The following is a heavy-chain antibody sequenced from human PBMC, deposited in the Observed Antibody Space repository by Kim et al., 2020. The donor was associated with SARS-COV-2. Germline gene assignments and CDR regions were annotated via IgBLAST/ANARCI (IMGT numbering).Heavy chain of an antibody. Sequence: DGSEKYDMDSVKGRFTISRDNAKNSLYRQMNSRRAEDTAVYYWKGGPAGDYWGQGTLVTVSS. V-gene: IGHV3-7*01. CDR2: DGSEK. J-gene: IGHJ4*02. CDR3: KGGPAGDY.